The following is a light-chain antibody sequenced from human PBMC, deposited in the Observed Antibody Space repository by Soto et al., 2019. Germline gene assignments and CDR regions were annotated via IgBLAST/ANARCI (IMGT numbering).Light chain of an antibody. CDR2: GAS. CDR1: QSVSSN. V-gene: IGKV3-15*01. J-gene: IGKJ4*01. Sequence: EIVMTQSPATLSVSPGERATLSCRASQSVSSNLAWYQQKSGQTPRLLIYGASTRATDIPARFSGSGSVTEFTLTISSLQSEDFGVYYCQQYDNWPLTFGGGTKVEI. CDR3: QQYDNWPLT.